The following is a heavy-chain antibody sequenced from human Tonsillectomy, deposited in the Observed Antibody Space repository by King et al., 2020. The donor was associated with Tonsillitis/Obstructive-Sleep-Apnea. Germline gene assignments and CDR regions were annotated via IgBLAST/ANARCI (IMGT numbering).Heavy chain of an antibody. CDR2: INHSGST. Sequence: VQLQQWGAGLLKPSETLSLTCAVYGGSFSGYYWSWIRQPPGKGLEWIGEINHSGSTNYNPSLKSRVTISVDTSKNQFSLKLSSVTAADTAVYYCAREVWGWLRLRYFDLWGRGTLVTVSS. CDR1: GGSFSGYY. J-gene: IGHJ2*01. V-gene: IGHV4-34*01. D-gene: IGHD5-12*01. CDR3: AREVWGWLRLRYFDL.